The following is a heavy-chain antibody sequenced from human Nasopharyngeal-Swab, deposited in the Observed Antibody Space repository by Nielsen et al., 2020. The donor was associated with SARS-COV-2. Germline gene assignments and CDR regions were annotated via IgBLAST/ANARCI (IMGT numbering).Heavy chain of an antibody. J-gene: IGHJ6*02. D-gene: IGHD3-22*01. V-gene: IGHV1-18*01. CDR1: GYTFTSYG. CDR3: ARFVTTSYYYYGMDV. Sequence: ASVKVSCKASGYTFTSYGIIWVRQAPGQGLEWMGWISAYNGNTNYAQKLQGRVTMTTDTSTSTAYMELRSLRSDDTAVYYCARFVTTSYYYYGMDVWGQGTTVTVSS. CDR2: ISAYNGNT.